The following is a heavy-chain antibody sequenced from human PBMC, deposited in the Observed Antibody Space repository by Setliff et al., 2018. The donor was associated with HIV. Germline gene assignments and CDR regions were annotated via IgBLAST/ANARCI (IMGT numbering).Heavy chain of an antibody. J-gene: IGHJ4*02. CDR3: ASSRPPDDSSGFLDH. CDR2: IKGDGSAE. D-gene: IGHD3-22*01. V-gene: IGHV3-7*03. Sequence: RLSCVASGFTFSTSWMTWVRQAPGQGLEWVANIKGDGSAEYYVDSAKGRFTISRDNAKNSLYLQMNSLRAEDTAIYYCASSRPPDDSSGFLDHWGQGTLVTVSS. CDR1: GFTFSTSW.